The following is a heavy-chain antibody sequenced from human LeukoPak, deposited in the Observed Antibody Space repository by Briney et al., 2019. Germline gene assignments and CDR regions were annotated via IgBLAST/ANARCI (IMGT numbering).Heavy chain of an antibody. CDR1: GGPISSYF. Sequence: NPSETLSLTCTVSGGPISSYFWSWLRQPTGKGLEWMGRIYTSGSTNYNPSLKSRVTISVDKSKNQFSLKLSSVTAADTAVYYCASTNYDSSGYYPYWGQGTLVTVSP. D-gene: IGHD3-22*01. CDR2: IYTSGST. CDR3: ASTNYDSSGYYPY. V-gene: IGHV4-4*07. J-gene: IGHJ4*02.